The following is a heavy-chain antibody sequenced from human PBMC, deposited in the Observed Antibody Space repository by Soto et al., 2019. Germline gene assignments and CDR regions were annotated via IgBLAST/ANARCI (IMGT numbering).Heavy chain of an antibody. J-gene: IGHJ4*02. V-gene: IGHV4-34*01. CDR3: ARGSGIVALPGELEDVKYDY. CDR2: INESGST. Sequence: QVQLQQWGAGLVKPSETLSLSCAVYGQSFSGHSWAWIRQPPGKGLEWMGEINESGSTYYNPSLTSRITLSTDTSKNQFALKLSSVSAADTAAYFCARGSGIVALPGELEDVKYDYWGQGTLVNVSS. D-gene: IGHD1-1*01. CDR1: GQSFSGHS.